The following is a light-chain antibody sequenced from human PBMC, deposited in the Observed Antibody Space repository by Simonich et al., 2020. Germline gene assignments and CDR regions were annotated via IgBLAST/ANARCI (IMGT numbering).Light chain of an antibody. CDR1: QSLLHSDGKTY. Sequence: DIVMTQTPLSLSVTPGQPASISCKSSQSLLHSDGKTYLYWDLQKPGQSPQLLIYELSNRFSGVTDRFSDSGSGTDFTLKISRVEAEDVGVYYCMQSIQLPITFGQGTRLEIK. J-gene: IGKJ5*01. CDR3: MQSIQLPIT. V-gene: IGKV2D-29*02. CDR2: ELS.